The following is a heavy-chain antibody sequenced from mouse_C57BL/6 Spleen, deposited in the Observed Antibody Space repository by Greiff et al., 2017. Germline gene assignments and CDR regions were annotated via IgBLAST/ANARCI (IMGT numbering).Heavy chain of an antibody. V-gene: IGHV5-16*01. Sequence: EVKLMESEGGLVQPGSSMKLSCTASGFSFSDYYMAWVRQVPEKGLEWVANINYDGSSTYYLDSLKSRFIISRDNATNILYLQMSSLKSEDTATYYCARAYDENYFDYWGQGTTLTVSS. CDR3: ARAYDENYFDY. D-gene: IGHD2-12*01. CDR2: INYDGSST. J-gene: IGHJ2*01. CDR1: GFSFSDYY.